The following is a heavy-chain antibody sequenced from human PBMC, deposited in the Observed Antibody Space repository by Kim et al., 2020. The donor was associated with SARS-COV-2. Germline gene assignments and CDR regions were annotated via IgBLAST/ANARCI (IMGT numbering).Heavy chain of an antibody. CDR1: GFTFSSYA. J-gene: IGHJ6*02. D-gene: IGHD3-10*01. V-gene: IGHV3-30*04. CDR2: ISYDGVHK. Sequence: GGSLRLSCVASGFTFSSYALHWVRQAPGKGLDWVAVISYDGVHKYYADSVKGRFTISKDKSRNTLYLQMNRVRHEDTALYYCARGGFVEIEFYYAGLDVWGQGTTVTVSS. CDR3: ARGGFVEIEFYYAGLDV.